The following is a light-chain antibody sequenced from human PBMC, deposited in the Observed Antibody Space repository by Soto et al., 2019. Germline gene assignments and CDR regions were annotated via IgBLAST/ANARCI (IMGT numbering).Light chain of an antibody. CDR1: SSDVGGYIF. J-gene: IGLJ1*01. CDR3: VSFAGGTYV. CDR2: DVN. V-gene: IGLV2-8*01. Sequence: SALTQPASVSESPGQSVTISCTGTSSDVGGYIFVSWYQQHPGKVPKLIIYDVNKRPSGVPDRFSGSKYGNTASLTVSGLQAEDEGDYYCVSFAGGTYVFGTGTKVTVL.